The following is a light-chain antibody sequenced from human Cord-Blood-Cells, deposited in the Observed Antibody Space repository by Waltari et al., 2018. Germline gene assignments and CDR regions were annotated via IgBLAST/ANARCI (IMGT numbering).Light chain of an antibody. J-gene: IGKJ2*01. CDR3: QQYYSTPYT. CDR2: WAA. CDR1: QSVLYSSNNKNY. Sequence: DIVMTQSPDSLAVSLGERATINCNSSQSVLYSSNNKNYLAWYQQKPGQPPKLLIYWAATRESGVPDRFSGSGSGTDFTLAIISLQAEDVAVYYCQQYYSTPYTFGQGTKLEIK. V-gene: IGKV4-1*01.